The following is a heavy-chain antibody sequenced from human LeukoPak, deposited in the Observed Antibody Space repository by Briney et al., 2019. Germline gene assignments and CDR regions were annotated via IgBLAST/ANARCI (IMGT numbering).Heavy chain of an antibody. CDR1: GFTFNTFN. D-gene: IGHD3-9*01. Sequence: GGSLRLSCAASGFTFNTFNLNWVRQAPGKGLEWVSSITSGGDYTYCADSVKGRFTHSRDNAKTSLSLQLNSLRVEDTAVYYCARGHYDVLAASYKWTPDYWGQGTLVTVSS. CDR3: ARGHYDVLAASYKWTPDY. CDR2: ITSGGDYT. J-gene: IGHJ4*02. V-gene: IGHV3-21*01.